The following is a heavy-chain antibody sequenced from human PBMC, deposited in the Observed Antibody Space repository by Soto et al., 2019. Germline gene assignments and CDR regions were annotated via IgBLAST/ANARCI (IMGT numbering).Heavy chain of an antibody. V-gene: IGHV3-33*01. CDR3: AREKGEWLLEGVRRYYYGMDV. CDR2: IWYDGSNK. Sequence: QVQLVESGGGVVQPGRSLRLSCAASGFTFSSYGMHWVRQAPGKGLEWVAVIWYDGSNKYYADSVKGRFTISRDNSKNTLYLQMNSLRAEDTAVYYCAREKGEWLLEGVRRYYYGMDVWGQGTTVTVSS. D-gene: IGHD3-3*01. CDR1: GFTFSSYG. J-gene: IGHJ6*02.